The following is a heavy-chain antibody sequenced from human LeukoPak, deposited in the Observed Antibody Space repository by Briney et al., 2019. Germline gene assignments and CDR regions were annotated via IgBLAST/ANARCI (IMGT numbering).Heavy chain of an antibody. J-gene: IGHJ6*03. CDR2: ISSSSSYI. Sequence: GGDLRLSSSGSGFTFCNFNMKRGRPGPGEGVGGGSSISSSSSYIYYADSMKGRFTISRDNAKNSLYLQMNSLRAEDTAVYYCARVGVYYYYYYMDVWGKGTTVTVSS. CDR1: GFTFCNFN. CDR3: ARVGVYYYYYYMDV. V-gene: IGHV3-21*01. D-gene: IGHD3-16*01.